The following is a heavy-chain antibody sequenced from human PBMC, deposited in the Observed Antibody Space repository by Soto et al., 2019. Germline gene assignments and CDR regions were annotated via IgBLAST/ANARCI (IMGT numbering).Heavy chain of an antibody. V-gene: IGHV3-21*01. J-gene: IGHJ6*02. Sequence: GGSLRLSCAASGFTFSSYSMNWVRQAPGKGLEWVSSISSSSSYIYYADSVKGRFTISRDNAKNSLYLQMNSLRAEDTAVYYCASLGIHYGMAFWGHGSTVTVSS. CDR3: ASLGIHYGMAF. CDR2: ISSSSSYI. D-gene: IGHD1-20*01. CDR1: GFTFSSYS.